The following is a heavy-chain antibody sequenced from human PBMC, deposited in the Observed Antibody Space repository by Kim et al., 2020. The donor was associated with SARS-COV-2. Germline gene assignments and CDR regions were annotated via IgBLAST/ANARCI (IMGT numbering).Heavy chain of an antibody. CDR3: ARVWERDGSGSYYKPESYYYYYGMDV. CDR2: ISSSGSTI. J-gene: IGHJ6*02. D-gene: IGHD3-10*01. V-gene: IGHV3-11*01. CDR1: GFTFSDYY. Sequence: GGSLRLSCAASGFTFSDYYMSWIRQAPGKGLEWVSYISSSGSTIYYADSVKGRFTISRDNAKNSLYLQMNSLRAEDTAVYYCARVWERDGSGSYYKPESYYYYYGMDVWGQGTTVTVSS.